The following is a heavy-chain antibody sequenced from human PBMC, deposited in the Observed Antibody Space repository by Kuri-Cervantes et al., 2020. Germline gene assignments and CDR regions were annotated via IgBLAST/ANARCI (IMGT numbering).Heavy chain of an antibody. CDR3: ARVPSSYRVPCHLDY. CDR1: GFTFSSYA. D-gene: IGHD1-14*01. V-gene: IGHV3-30-3*01. J-gene: IGHJ4*02. Sequence: GESLKISCAASGFTFSSYAMHWVRQAPGKGLEWVAVISYDGSNKYYADSVKGRFTISRDNSKNTLYLQMNSLRAEDTAVYYCARVPSSYRVPCHLDYWGQGTLVTVSS. CDR2: ISYDGSNK.